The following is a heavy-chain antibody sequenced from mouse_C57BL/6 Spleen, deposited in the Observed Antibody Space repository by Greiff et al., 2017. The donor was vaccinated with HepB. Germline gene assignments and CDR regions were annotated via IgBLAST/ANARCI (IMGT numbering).Heavy chain of an antibody. CDR2: IWTGGGT. J-gene: IGHJ1*03. D-gene: IGHD1-1*01. V-gene: IGHV2-9-1*01. CDR3: ARNPIYYGSSHYWYFDV. CDR1: GFSLTSYA. Sequence: VHLVESGPGLVAPSQSLSITCTVSGFSLTSYAISWVRQPPGKGLEWLGVIWTGGGTNYNSALKSRLSISKDNSKSQVFLKMNSLQTDDTARYYCARNPIYYGSSHYWYFDVWGTGTTVTVSS.